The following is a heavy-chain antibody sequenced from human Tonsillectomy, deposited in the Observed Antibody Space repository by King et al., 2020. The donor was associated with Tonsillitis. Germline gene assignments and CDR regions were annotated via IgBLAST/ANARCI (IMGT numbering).Heavy chain of an antibody. D-gene: IGHD3-3*01. CDR1: GFSLSTSGVG. Sequence: TLKESGPTLVKPTQTLTLTCTFSGFSLSTSGVGVGWLRQPPGKALEWLALIYWNDDKRYSPSLKSRLTITKDTSKNQVVLTMTHMDPVDTAAYFCAPAWSRGGGMDVWGQGTTVTVSS. J-gene: IGHJ6*02. CDR3: APAWSRGGGMDV. V-gene: IGHV2-5*01. CDR2: IYWNDDK.